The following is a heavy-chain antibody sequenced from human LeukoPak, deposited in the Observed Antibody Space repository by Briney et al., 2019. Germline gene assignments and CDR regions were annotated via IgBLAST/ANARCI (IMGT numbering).Heavy chain of an antibody. CDR2: SGLDGGSI. Sequence: GGSLRLSCAAAGFTVDVYGMRWVRQAAGGGLGWVSDSGLDGGSIGYVDCVEGRFTLARDTAKKSLFLQMNSLRAEGMVLYLCAKGDISTRHRGRLDCWGQGALVTVAS. CDR3: AKGDISTRHRGRLDC. CDR1: GFTVDVYG. J-gene: IGHJ4*02. V-gene: IGHV3-9*03. D-gene: IGHD6-6*01.